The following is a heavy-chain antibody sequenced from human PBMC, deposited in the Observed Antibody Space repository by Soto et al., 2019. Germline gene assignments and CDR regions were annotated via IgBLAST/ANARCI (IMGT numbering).Heavy chain of an antibody. Sequence: QLQLQESGPGLVKPSETLSLTCIVSGGSIISSSYYWVWIRQPPGKGLEWIGDVYYSGTTHYNPSLKSRVTISVDTSKNQFSLRLSSVTAADTAVYYCARLRPPGNWFDLWGQGTLVTVSS. CDR3: ARLRPPGNWFDL. CDR1: GGSIISSSYY. CDR2: VYYSGTT. J-gene: IGHJ5*02. V-gene: IGHV4-39*01.